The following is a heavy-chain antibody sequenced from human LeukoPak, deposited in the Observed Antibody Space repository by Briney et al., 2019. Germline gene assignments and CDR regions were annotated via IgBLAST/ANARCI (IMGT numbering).Heavy chain of an antibody. V-gene: IGHV3-21*01. D-gene: IGHD3-16*01. CDR3: ARGLGESRPYYFDY. CDR2: ISSSSSYI. J-gene: IGHJ4*02. Sequence: GGSLRLSCAASGFTFSSYSMNWVRQAPGKGLEWVSSISSSSSYIYYADSVKGRFTISRDNAKNSLYLQMNSLRAEDTAVYYCARGLGESRPYYFDYWGQGTLVTVSS. CDR1: GFTFSSYS.